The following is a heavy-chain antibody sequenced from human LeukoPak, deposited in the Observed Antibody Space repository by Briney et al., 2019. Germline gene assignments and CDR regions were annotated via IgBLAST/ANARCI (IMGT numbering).Heavy chain of an antibody. CDR3: ARDPYDFWSGVGDY. CDR2: IRYDGSNK. D-gene: IGHD3-3*01. CDR1: GFTFSSYG. V-gene: IGHV3-30*02. Sequence: AGGSLRLSCAASGFTFSSYGMHWVRQAPGKGLEWVAFIRYDGSNKYYADSVKGRFTISRDNAKNSLYLQMNSLRAEDTAVYYCARDPYDFWSGVGDYWGQGTLVTVSS. J-gene: IGHJ4*02.